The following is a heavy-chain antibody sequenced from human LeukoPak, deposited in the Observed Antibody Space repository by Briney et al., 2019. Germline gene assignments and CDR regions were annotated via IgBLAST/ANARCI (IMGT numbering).Heavy chain of an antibody. V-gene: IGHV3-23*01. D-gene: IGHD3-10*01. CDR3: APYEGIGAR. J-gene: IGHJ4*02. Sequence: GGSLRLSCAASGFTFSSYAMSWVRQAPGKGLEWVSAISGRSGDTYYAASVKGRFTISRDNSKNTLYLQVNTLRAEDTAVYYCAPYEGIGARGGQGTLVTVSS. CDR2: ISGRSGDT. CDR1: GFTFSSYA.